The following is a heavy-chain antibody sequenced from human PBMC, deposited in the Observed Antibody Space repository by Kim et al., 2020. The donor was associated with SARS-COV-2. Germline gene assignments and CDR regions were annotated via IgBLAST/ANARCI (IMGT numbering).Heavy chain of an antibody. CDR1: GYTFTGYY. Sequence: ASVKVSCKASGYTFTGYYMHWVRQAPGQGLEWMGWINPNSGGTNYAQKFQGRVTMTRDTSISTAYMELSRLRSDDTAVYYCARTAIAAAGVYWYFDLWGRGTLVTVSS. V-gene: IGHV1-2*02. J-gene: IGHJ2*01. CDR2: INPNSGGT. D-gene: IGHD6-13*01. CDR3: ARTAIAAAGVYWYFDL.